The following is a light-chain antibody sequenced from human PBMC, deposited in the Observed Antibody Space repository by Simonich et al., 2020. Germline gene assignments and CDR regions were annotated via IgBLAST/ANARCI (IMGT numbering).Light chain of an antibody. V-gene: IGKV3D-15*01. Sequence: EIVMTQSPATLSVSPGERATLSCRASQSVSSNLAWYQQKPGQAPRLLIYDASNRATGIPARFSGSGSWTDFTLTISSLEPEDFAVYYCQQYYSTPPLTFGGGTKVEIK. J-gene: IGKJ4*01. CDR1: QSVSSN. CDR2: DAS. CDR3: QQYYSTPPLT.